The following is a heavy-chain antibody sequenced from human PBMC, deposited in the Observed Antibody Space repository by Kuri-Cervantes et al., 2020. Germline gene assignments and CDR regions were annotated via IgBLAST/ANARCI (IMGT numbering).Heavy chain of an antibody. Sequence: GGSLRLSCAASGFTVSSNYMSWVRQAPGKGLEWVSVIYSGGSTYYADSVKGRFTISRDNAKNSLYLQMNSLRAEDTALYYCARDMSTVTTDDAFDIWGQGTMVTVSS. CDR3: ARDMSTVTTDDAFDI. J-gene: IGHJ3*02. V-gene: IGHV3-53*01. CDR2: IYSGGST. CDR1: GFTVSSNY. D-gene: IGHD4-17*01.